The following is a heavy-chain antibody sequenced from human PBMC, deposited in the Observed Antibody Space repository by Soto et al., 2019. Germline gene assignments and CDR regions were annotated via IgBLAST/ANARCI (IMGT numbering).Heavy chain of an antibody. J-gene: IGHJ4*02. Sequence: EVQLVESGGGLVKPGGSLRLSCAASGFTFSNAWMSWVCQAPGKGLEWVGRIKSKTDGGTTDYAAPVKGRFTISRDDSKNTLYLQMNSLKTEDTAVYYCTTAPYYDFWSHGYWGQGTLVTVSS. V-gene: IGHV3-15*01. CDR3: TTAPYYDFWSHGY. CDR1: GFTFSNAW. CDR2: IKSKTDGGTT. D-gene: IGHD3-3*01.